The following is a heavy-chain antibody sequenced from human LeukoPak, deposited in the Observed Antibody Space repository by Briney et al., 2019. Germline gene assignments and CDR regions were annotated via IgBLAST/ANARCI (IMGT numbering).Heavy chain of an antibody. J-gene: IGHJ4*02. CDR2: INPSAGDT. D-gene: IGHD5-12*01. CDR3: ARALEDYSGHDYGLDY. V-gene: IGHV1-46*01. Sequence: KASGYTLSTYSMHWVRQAPGQGLDWRGIINPSAGDTSYAQKFQGIVTMTRDTSTSTVYMELSSLRSEDTAVYYCARALEDYSGHDYGLDYWGQGTLVTVSS. CDR1: GYTLSTYS.